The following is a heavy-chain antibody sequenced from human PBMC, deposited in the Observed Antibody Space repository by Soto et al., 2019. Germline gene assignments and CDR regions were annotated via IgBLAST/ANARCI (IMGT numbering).Heavy chain of an antibody. CDR3: ARQRENWNYNYYYMDV. CDR1: GYTFTSYG. D-gene: IGHD1-1*01. J-gene: IGHJ6*03. V-gene: IGHV1-18*01. Sequence: ASVKVSCKASGYTFTSYGISWVRQAPGQGLEWMGWISAYNGNTNYAQKLQGRVTMTTDTSTSTAYMELRSLRSDDTAVYYCARQRENWNYNYYYMDVWGKGTTVTVSS. CDR2: ISAYNGNT.